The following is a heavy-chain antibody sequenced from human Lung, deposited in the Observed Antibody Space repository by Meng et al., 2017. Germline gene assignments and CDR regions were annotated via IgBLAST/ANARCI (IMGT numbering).Heavy chain of an antibody. V-gene: IGHV1-18*01. CDR1: GYSFTNYG. D-gene: IGHD2-2*01. CDR3: ARGRHCSSTTCYLSDS. CDR2: TSTYNSNR. J-gene: IGHJ4*02. Sequence: QVHLVQSGPEVSKPGASVKVSCQASGYSFTNYGINWVRQAPGKGLEWMGWTSTYNSNRNYAQSLQGRVTMTTDTSTTTAYMELRSLTFDDTAVYYCARGRHCSSTTCYLSDSWGQGTLVTVSS.